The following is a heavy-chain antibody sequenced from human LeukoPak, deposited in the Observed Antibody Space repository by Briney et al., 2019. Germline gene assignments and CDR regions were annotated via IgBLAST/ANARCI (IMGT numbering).Heavy chain of an antibody. D-gene: IGHD1-14*01. CDR1: GFTFRNQW. CDR3: TRDAAGRDD. CDR2: IKGDGSTT. V-gene: IGHV3-74*01. Sequence: PGGSLRLSCAASGFTFRNQWMHWVRQAPGKGLVWVSRIKGDGSTTTYADSVKGRFTISRDNAKNTLYLQMNSLRGEDTAVYYCTRDAAGRDDWGQGTLVTVSS. J-gene: IGHJ4*02.